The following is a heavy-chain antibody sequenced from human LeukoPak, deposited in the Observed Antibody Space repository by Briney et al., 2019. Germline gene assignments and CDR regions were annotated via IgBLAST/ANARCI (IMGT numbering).Heavy chain of an antibody. Sequence: GGSLRLSCAASGFTFSSYAMHWVRQAPGKGLEWVAVISYDGSNKYYADSVKGRFTISRDNAKNTLYLQMNSLRAEDTAVYYCARVPQAYSSSWYYFDYWGQGTLVTVSS. CDR2: ISYDGSNK. D-gene: IGHD6-13*01. CDR1: GFTFSSYA. J-gene: IGHJ4*02. CDR3: ARVPQAYSSSWYYFDY. V-gene: IGHV3-30-3*01.